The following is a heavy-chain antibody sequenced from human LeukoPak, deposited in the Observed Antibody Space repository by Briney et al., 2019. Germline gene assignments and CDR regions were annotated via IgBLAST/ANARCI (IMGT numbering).Heavy chain of an antibody. CDR1: GFTFSSYS. CDR2: ISSSSSYI. V-gene: IGHV3-21*01. D-gene: IGHD6-6*01. Sequence: PGGSLRLSCAASGFTFSSYSMNWVRQAPGKGLEWVSSISSSSSYICYADSVKGRFTISRDNAKNSLYLQMNSLRAEDTAVYYCARNYRSSSSTNYFDYWGQGTLVTVSS. CDR3: ARNYRSSSSTNYFDY. J-gene: IGHJ4*02.